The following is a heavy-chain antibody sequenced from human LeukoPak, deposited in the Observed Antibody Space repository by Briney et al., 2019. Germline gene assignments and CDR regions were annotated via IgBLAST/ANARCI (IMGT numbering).Heavy chain of an antibody. Sequence: NPGGSLRLSCAASGFTFSSYGMHWVRQAPGKGLEWVAVISYDGSNKYYADSVKGRFTISRDNSKNTLYLQMNSLRAEDTAVYYCAKDRRGVAWGQGTLVTVSS. CDR1: GFTFSSYG. CDR2: ISYDGSNK. D-gene: IGHD3-10*01. J-gene: IGHJ5*02. CDR3: AKDRRGVA. V-gene: IGHV3-30*18.